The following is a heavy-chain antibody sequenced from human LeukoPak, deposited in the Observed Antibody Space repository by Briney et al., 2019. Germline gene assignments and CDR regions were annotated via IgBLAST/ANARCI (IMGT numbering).Heavy chain of an antibody. Sequence: GRSLRLSCAASGFTFDVYAMHWVRQAPGKGLEWVSGISWNSGSIGYADSVKGRFTISRDNAKNSLYLQMNSLRAEDMALYYCAKDLHSSVVYYFDYWGQGTLVTVSS. CDR1: GFTFDVYA. D-gene: IGHD6-19*01. V-gene: IGHV3-9*03. CDR2: ISWNSGSI. J-gene: IGHJ4*02. CDR3: AKDLHSSVVYYFDY.